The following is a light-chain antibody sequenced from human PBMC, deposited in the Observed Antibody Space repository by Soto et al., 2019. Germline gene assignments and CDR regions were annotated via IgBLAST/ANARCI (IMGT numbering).Light chain of an antibody. CDR1: NSDIGNYNF. Sequence: QSALTQPASVSGSPGQSITISCTGTNSDIGNYNFVSWYQQHPGKAPKLMISEVKKRPSGVSNRFSGSKSGNTASLTISGLQTEDEADYSCCSFAGGHTWVFGGGTKFTVL. CDR2: EVK. CDR3: CSFAGGHTWV. V-gene: IGLV2-23*02. J-gene: IGLJ3*02.